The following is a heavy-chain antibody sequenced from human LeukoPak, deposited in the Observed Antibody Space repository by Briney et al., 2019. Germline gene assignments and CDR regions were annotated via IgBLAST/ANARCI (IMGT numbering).Heavy chain of an antibody. J-gene: IGHJ4*02. CDR3: AKDTSTISVSGTCFDY. CDR1: GFTFSSYA. V-gene: IGHV3-23*01. Sequence: PGGSLRLSCAASGFTFSSYAMSWVRQAPGKGLEWISAISGSGTDTYYADSVKGRFTISRDNSKNTLYLQMNSLRAEDTAVYYCAKDTSTISVSGTCFDYWGQGTLVTVSS. D-gene: IGHD6-19*01. CDR2: ISGSGTDT.